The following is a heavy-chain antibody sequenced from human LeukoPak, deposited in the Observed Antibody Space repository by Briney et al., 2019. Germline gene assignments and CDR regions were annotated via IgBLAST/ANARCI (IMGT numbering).Heavy chain of an antibody. Sequence: PSETLSLTCAVSGGSISSGGYSWSWIRQPPGKGLEWIGYIYHSGSTYYNPSLKSRVTISVDRSKNQFSLKLSSVTAADTAVYYCARGLDGGNSPDYWGQGTLVTVSS. J-gene: IGHJ4*02. CDR1: GGSISSGGYS. CDR2: IYHSGST. CDR3: ARGLDGGNSPDY. D-gene: IGHD4-23*01. V-gene: IGHV4-30-2*01.